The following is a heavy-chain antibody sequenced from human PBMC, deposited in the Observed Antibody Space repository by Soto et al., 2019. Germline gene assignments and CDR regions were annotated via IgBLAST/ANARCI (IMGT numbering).Heavy chain of an antibody. Sequence: ALVKVSSKASGYTFTSYGLTWVRRAPGQALEWMGRIASHDGSTVSAQSFQDRLTLARDTFTNTTYLELGALTSDDTGLYFCWRKHGDDSLNFWGQGTLVTVSS. CDR1: GYTFTSYG. CDR3: WRKHGDDSLNF. CDR2: IASHDGST. V-gene: IGHV1-18*04. D-gene: IGHD3-22*01. J-gene: IGHJ4*02.